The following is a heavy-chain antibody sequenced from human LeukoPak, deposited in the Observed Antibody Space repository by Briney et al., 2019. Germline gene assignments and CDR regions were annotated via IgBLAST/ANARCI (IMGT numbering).Heavy chain of an antibody. D-gene: IGHD1-1*01. CDR1: VGSISSSSYY. CDR2: ISYSGST. J-gene: IGHJ5*02. V-gene: IGHV4-39*01. Sequence: PSETLSLTCTVSVGSISSSSYYWDWIRQPPGKGLEWIGSISYSGSTYYNPSLKSRVSISVDTSKNQFSLKLTSVTAADTAVYYCARPVQLERRTLLNWFDPWGQGTLVTVSS. CDR3: ARPVQLERRTLLNWFDP.